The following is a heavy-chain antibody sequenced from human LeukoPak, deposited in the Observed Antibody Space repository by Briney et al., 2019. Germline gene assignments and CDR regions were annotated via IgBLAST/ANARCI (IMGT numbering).Heavy chain of an antibody. V-gene: IGHV3-53*01. CDR3: ARSPTTVTTEYLDY. CDR2: IYSDGTT. J-gene: IGHJ4*02. CDR1: GFTVNSNY. D-gene: IGHD4-17*01. Sequence: GGSLRLSCAASGFTVNSNYMSWVRQAPGKGLEWVSVIYSDGTTVYADSVKGRFTISRDNSKNTLFLQMNSLRAEDTAVYYCARSPTTVTTEYLDYWSQGTLVTVSS.